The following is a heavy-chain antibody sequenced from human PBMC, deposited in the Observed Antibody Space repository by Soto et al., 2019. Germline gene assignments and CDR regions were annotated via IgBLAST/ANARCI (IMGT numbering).Heavy chain of an antibody. Sequence: ASVKVSCKASGYTFTGHYIHWVRQAPGQGPEWMGEIGPASGDTRYAQKFQGRITMTRDTSITTVYMELNNLSPDDTAVYYCGRGRSGQLVVFYWGQGTPVTVSS. CDR3: GRGRSGQLVVFY. V-gene: IGHV1-2*02. CDR2: IGPASGDT. CDR1: GYTFTGHY. D-gene: IGHD3-10*01. J-gene: IGHJ4*02.